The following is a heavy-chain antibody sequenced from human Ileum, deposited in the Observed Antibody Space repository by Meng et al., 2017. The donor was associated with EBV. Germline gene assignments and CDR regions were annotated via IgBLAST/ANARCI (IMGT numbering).Heavy chain of an antibody. CDR2: IYNSGST. V-gene: IGHV4-30-4*01. CDR1: GGSISSSNYY. Sequence: QVQLQATGPGLVNPSQTLSLTLTVSGGSISSSNYYWSWIRQPPGKGLEWSGHIYNSGSTYYNPSLKSRITISVDTSKNQFSLKLSSVTAADTAVYYCARGQKGYFDLWGRGTLVTVSS. CDR3: ARGQKGYFDL. J-gene: IGHJ2*01.